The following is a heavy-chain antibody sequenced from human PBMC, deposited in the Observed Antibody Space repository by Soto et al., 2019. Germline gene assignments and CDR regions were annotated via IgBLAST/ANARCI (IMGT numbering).Heavy chain of an antibody. Sequence: PSETLSLTCTVSGGSISNYYWTWIRQPPGQGLGWIGYIYYSGSTNYNPSLKSRVTISVDTSKNQFSLKLSSVTAADTAVYYCARVSYYDFWSALTWGQGTLVTVSS. CDR2: IYYSGST. CDR1: GGSISNYY. D-gene: IGHD3-3*01. V-gene: IGHV4-59*01. CDR3: ARVSYYDFWSALT. J-gene: IGHJ5*02.